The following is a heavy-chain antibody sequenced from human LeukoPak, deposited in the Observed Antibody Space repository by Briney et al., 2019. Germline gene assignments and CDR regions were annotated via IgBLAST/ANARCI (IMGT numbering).Heavy chain of an antibody. Sequence: SETLSLTCAVYGGSFSGYYWSWIRQPPGKGLEWIGEINHSGSTNYNPSLKSRVTMSLDTSRNQFSLNLSSVTAADTAMYYCAKKALPGNWFDPWGQGTLATVSS. CDR2: INHSGST. J-gene: IGHJ5*02. CDR3: AKKALPGNWFDP. V-gene: IGHV4-34*01. CDR1: GGSFSGYY.